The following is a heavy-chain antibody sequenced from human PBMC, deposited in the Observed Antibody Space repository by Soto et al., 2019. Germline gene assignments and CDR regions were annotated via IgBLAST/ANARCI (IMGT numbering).Heavy chain of an antibody. CDR1: GNTFTSYY. D-gene: IGHD1-1*01. CDR2: INPSGGST. Sequence: QVQLVQSGAEVKKPGASVKVSCKASGNTFTSYYMHWVRQAPGQGLEWMGIINPSGGSTSYAQKFQGRVTMTRDTSTSTVYMELGSQRSEDTAVYYCARDRAGTTPFDYWGQGTLVTVSS. J-gene: IGHJ4*02. V-gene: IGHV1-46*03. CDR3: ARDRAGTTPFDY.